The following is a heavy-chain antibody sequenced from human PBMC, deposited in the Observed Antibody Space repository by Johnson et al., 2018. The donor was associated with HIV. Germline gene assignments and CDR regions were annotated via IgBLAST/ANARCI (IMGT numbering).Heavy chain of an antibody. CDR3: ARGRKDIGAADGLDNDAFDM. D-gene: IGHD6-25*01. CDR1: GFTFSSYA. CDR2: ISGSGGST. J-gene: IGHJ3*02. V-gene: IGHV3-23*04. Sequence: VQLVESGGGLVQPGGSLRLSCAASGFTFSSYAMSWVRQAPGKGLEWVSAISGSGGSTYYADSVEGRFTISRDDSKDTLYLQMDSLRAEDSALYYCARGRKDIGAADGLDNDAFDMWGQGTFVTVSS.